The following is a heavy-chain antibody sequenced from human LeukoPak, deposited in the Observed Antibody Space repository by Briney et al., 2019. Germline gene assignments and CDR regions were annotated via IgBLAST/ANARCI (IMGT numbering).Heavy chain of an antibody. D-gene: IGHD3-10*01. CDR3: ARGLSPLLWFGDTYYYMDV. CDR2: INHSGST. Sequence: SSETLSLTCAVYGGSFSGYYWSWIRQPPGKGLEWIGEINHSGSTNYNPSLKSRVTISVDTSKNQFSLKLSSVTAADTAVYYCARGLSPLLWFGDTYYYMDVWGKGTTVTVSS. V-gene: IGHV4-34*01. CDR1: GGSFSGYY. J-gene: IGHJ6*03.